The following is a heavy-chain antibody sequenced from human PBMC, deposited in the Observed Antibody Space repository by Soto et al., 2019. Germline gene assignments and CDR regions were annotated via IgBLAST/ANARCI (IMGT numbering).Heavy chain of an antibody. CDR2: VFWDGGE. V-gene: IGHV2-5*02. Sequence: QITLRESGPSLVKPTETLTLTCTISGLSLTTTGVGVGWIRQPPGKALEWLAVVFWDGGERNSPSLKSRVTITKDTPKAQAVLKMTNTDPADTATYYCTQVYGSGSWGWYFHSWGQGTLVTVSS. CDR1: GLSLTTTGVG. J-gene: IGHJ4*02. CDR3: TQVYGSGSWGWYFHS. D-gene: IGHD1-26*01.